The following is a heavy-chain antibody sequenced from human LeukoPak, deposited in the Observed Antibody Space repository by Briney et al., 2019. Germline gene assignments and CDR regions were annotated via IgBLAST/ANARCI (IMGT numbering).Heavy chain of an antibody. CDR1: GYSFTSYW. D-gene: IGHD5-18*01. V-gene: IGHV5-51*01. CDR2: IYPGDSDT. Sequence: GESLKISCKASGYSFTSYWIGWVRQMPGKGLEWRGIIYPGDSDTRYCPSFQGQVTISADKSISTAYLQWSSLKASDTAMYYCARPYTAMGEYYFDYWGQGTLVTVSS. J-gene: IGHJ4*02. CDR3: ARPYTAMGEYYFDY.